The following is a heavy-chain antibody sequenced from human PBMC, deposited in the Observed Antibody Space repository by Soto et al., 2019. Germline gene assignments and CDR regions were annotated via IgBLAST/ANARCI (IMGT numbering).Heavy chain of an antibody. D-gene: IGHD3-10*01. CDR3: AKGRGGSGSLTPRVDF. CDR2: ISGCGDTT. Sequence: EVQLLESGGGLVQPGGSLRLSCAASGFTFNNYAMTWVRQAPGKGLEWVSAISGCGDTTSYADSVKGRFTVSRDGSKNTLYLQMSSLRAEDTALYCCAKGRGGSGSLTPRVDFWGQGTLVTVSS. CDR1: GFTFNNYA. J-gene: IGHJ4*02. V-gene: IGHV3-23*01.